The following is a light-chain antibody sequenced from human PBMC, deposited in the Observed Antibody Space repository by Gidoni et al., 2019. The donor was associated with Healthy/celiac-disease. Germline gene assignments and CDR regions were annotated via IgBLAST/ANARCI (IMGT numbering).Light chain of an antibody. CDR2: GTS. CDR3: QSYDSSLSVV. CDR1: SPTIGAGYD. Sequence: QSVLTQPPSVSGAPGQRVTISCTGSSPTIGAGYDVHWYPQLPGTAPKLLIYGTSNRPSGVPDRFSGSKSGTAASLAITGLQAEVEADYYCQSYDSSLSVVFGGGTKLTVL. V-gene: IGLV1-40*01. J-gene: IGLJ2*01.